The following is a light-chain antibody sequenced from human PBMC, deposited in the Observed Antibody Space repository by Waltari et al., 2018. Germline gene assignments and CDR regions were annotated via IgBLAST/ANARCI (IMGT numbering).Light chain of an antibody. CDR1: SGSVPGNS. J-gene: IGLJ3*02. Sequence: NFMLTQSHSVSESQGRTVTISCTRSSGSVPGNSMQWYQQRPGSAPTPVIYDNNQRPSGVPDRFSGSIDRSSNSASLTISGLKTEDEADYYCQSYDNNIWLFGGGTKVTVL. CDR2: DNN. CDR3: QSYDNNIWL. V-gene: IGLV6-57*03.